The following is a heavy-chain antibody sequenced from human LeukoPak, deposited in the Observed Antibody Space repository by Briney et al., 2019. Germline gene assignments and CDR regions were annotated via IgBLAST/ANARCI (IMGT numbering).Heavy chain of an antibody. J-gene: IGHJ6*02. CDR1: GGTFISYT. Sequence: GASVKVSCKASGGTFISYTISWVRQAPGQGLEWMGGIIPILGIANYAQKFQGRVTITADKSTSTAYMELSSLRSEDTAVYYCARVGVGGSSSWYYYYYGMDVWGQGTTVTVSS. D-gene: IGHD6-13*01. V-gene: IGHV1-69*10. CDR3: ARVGVGGSSSWYYYYYGMDV. CDR2: IIPILGIA.